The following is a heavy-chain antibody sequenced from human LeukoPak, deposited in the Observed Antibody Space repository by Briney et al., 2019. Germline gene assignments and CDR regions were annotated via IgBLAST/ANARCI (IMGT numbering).Heavy chain of an antibody. D-gene: IGHD6-6*01. V-gene: IGHV1-2*06. CDR1: GYTFTGYY. CDR2: TNPNSGGT. J-gene: IGHJ5*02. Sequence: GASVKVSCKASGYTFTGYYIHWVRQAPGQGLEWMGRTNPNSGGTDYARKFQGRVTMTRDTSITTAYMELSGLRSDDTAVYSCARVSSPLQYNWFDPWGQGTLVTVSS. CDR3: ARVSSPLQYNWFDP.